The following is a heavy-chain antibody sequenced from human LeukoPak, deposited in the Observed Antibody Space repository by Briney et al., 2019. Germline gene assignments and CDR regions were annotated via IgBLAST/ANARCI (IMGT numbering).Heavy chain of an antibody. CDR2: ISYDGSNK. Sequence: GRSLRLSCAASGFTFSSYGMHWVRQAPGKGLEWVAVISYDGSNKYYADSVKGRFTISRDNSKNTLYLQMNSLRAEDTAVYYCAKDLHPYLGYCGSTSCYWNMDAFDIWGQGTMVTVSS. CDR3: AKDLHPYLGYCGSTSCYWNMDAFDI. D-gene: IGHD2-2*01. CDR1: GFTFSSYG. J-gene: IGHJ3*02. V-gene: IGHV3-30*18.